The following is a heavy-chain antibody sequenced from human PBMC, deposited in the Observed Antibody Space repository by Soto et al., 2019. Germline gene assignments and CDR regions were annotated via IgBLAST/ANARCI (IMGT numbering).Heavy chain of an antibody. D-gene: IGHD3-9*01. CDR3: ARGGLRYFDWLFPGDDAFDI. J-gene: IGHJ3*02. Sequence: PGGSLRLSCAASGFTFSSYAMHWVRQAPGKGLEYVSAISSNGGSTYYANSVKGRLTISRDNSKNTLYLQMGSLRAEDMAVYYCARGGLRYFDWLFPGDDAFDIWGQGTMVTVSS. CDR2: ISSNGGST. CDR1: GFTFSSYA. V-gene: IGHV3-64*01.